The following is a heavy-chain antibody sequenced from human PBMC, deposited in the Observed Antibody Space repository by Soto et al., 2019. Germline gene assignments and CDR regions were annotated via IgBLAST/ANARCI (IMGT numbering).Heavy chain of an antibody. D-gene: IGHD3-10*01. CDR2: IIPIFGTA. CDR3: ARGEYYGSGSYPSYGMDV. CDR1: GGTFSRYG. J-gene: IGHJ6*02. Sequence: GASVKVSCKAPGGTFSRYGINWVRQAPGQRLEWMGGIIPIFGTANYAQNFQGRVTITADESTSTSYMELSSLRSEDTAVYYCARGEYYGSGSYPSYGMDVWGQGTTVTVSS. V-gene: IGHV1-69*13.